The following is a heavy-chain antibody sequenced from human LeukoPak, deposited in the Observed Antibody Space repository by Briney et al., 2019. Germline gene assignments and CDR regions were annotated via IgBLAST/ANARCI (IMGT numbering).Heavy chain of an antibody. CDR1: GGSISSSSYY. V-gene: IGHV4-39*01. D-gene: IGHD3-9*01. Sequence: PSETLSLTCTVSGGSISSSSYYWGWIRQPPGKGLEWIGSIYYSGSTYYNPSVKSRLTISVDTSKNQFSLKLSSVTAADTAVYYCARAVLRYFDWFKGVAVFDYWGQGTLVTASS. J-gene: IGHJ4*02. CDR2: IYYSGST. CDR3: ARAVLRYFDWFKGVAVFDY.